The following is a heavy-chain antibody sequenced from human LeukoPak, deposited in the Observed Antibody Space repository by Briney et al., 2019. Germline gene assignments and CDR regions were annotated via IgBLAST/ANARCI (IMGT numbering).Heavy chain of an antibody. V-gene: IGHV1-2*02. Sequence: ASVKVSCKASGYTFTGYYMHWVRQAPGQGLEWMGWISPNSGATNYGQKFQGRVTMTRDTSISTAYMELSSLRSDDTAVYYCARMNGIATFDYWGQGTLVTVSS. CDR3: ARMNGIATFDY. J-gene: IGHJ4*02. D-gene: IGHD6-13*01. CDR1: GYTFTGYY. CDR2: ISPNSGAT.